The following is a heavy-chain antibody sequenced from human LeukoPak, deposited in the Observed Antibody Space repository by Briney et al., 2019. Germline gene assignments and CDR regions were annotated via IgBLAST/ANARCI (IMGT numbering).Heavy chain of an antibody. CDR2: ISSSSSYI. V-gene: IGHV3-21*01. D-gene: IGHD6-6*01. J-gene: IGHJ4*02. Sequence: NTGGSLRLPCAASGFTFDHYAMTWVRQAPGKGLEWVSSISSSSSYIYYADSVKGRFTISRDNAKNSLYLQMNSLRAEDTAVYYCARDQKEYSSSAGDYWGQGTLVTVSS. CDR3: ARDQKEYSSSAGDY. CDR1: GFTFDHYA.